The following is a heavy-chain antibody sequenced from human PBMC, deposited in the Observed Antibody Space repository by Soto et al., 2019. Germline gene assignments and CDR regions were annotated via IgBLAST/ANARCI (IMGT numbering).Heavy chain of an antibody. CDR1: GFTFSSYA. D-gene: IGHD3-16*01. Sequence: EVQLLESGGDVVRPGGSLRLSCAASGFTFSSYAMGWVRQAPGKGLEWVAGVSRAGTYTFYADSVRGRFSITRDKSRDTEDLFMIALRVDDTAVSFCVKYTATVDLRESWVQRTRISVSS. CDR3: VKYTATVDLRES. J-gene: IGHJ1*01. V-gene: IGHV3-23*01. CDR2: VSRAGTYT.